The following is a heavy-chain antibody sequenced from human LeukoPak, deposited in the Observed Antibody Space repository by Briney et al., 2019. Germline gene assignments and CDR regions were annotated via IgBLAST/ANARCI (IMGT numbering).Heavy chain of an antibody. Sequence: ASVKVSCKASGYTFTSYYMHWVRQAPGQGLEWMGIINPSGGSTSYAQKFQGRVTMTRDTSTSTVYMELGSLRSEDTAVYYCARGESNYDILTGYLDYWGQGTLVTVSS. CDR3: ARGESNYDILTGYLDY. D-gene: IGHD3-9*01. V-gene: IGHV1-46*03. J-gene: IGHJ4*02. CDR1: GYTFTSYY. CDR2: INPSGGST.